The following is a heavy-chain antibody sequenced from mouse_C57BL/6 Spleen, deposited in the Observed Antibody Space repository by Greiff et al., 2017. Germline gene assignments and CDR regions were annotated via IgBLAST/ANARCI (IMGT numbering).Heavy chain of an antibody. V-gene: IGHV1-7*01. J-gene: IGHJ2*01. CDR2: INPSSGYT. Sequence: QVQLQQSGAELAKPGASVKLSCKASGYTFTSYWMHWVKQRPGQGLEWIGYINPSSGYTKYNQKFKDKATVTADKSSSTAYMQLSSLTYEDSAVYYCARDLSLDYWGQGTTLTVSS. CDR1: GYTFTSYW. CDR3: ARDLSLDY. D-gene: IGHD2-3*01.